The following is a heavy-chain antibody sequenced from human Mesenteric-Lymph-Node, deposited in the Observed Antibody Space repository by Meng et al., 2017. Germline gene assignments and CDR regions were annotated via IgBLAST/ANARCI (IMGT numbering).Heavy chain of an antibody. CDR2: INPNTGGT. Sequence: ASVKVFCKASGYTFSNYGISWVRQAPGQGLEWMGWINPNTGGTKYPQKFQGRVTMTRDTSINTAYMELSSLTSDDTAVYFCTRSWIQVWSPDFDYWGQGTLVTVSS. CDR3: TRSWIQVWSPDFDY. CDR1: GYTFSNYG. J-gene: IGHJ4*02. V-gene: IGHV1-2*02. D-gene: IGHD5-18*01.